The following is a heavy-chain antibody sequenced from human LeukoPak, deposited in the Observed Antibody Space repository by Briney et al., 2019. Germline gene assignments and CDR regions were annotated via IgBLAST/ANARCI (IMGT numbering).Heavy chain of an antibody. V-gene: IGHV3-30-3*01. D-gene: IGHD6-6*01. Sequence: GGSLRLSCATSGFTFSDYYMGWIRQAPGKGLEWVAVISYDGSNKYYADSVKGRFTISRDNSKNTLYLQMNSLRAEDTAVYYCASSSSRGYYYYYMDVWGKGTTVTVSS. CDR2: ISYDGSNK. J-gene: IGHJ6*03. CDR3: ASSSSRGYYYYYMDV. CDR1: GFTFSDYY.